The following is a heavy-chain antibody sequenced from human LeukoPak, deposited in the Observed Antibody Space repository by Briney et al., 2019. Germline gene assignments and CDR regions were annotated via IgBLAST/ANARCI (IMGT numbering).Heavy chain of an antibody. CDR2: ISSSSSYI. D-gene: IGHD6-6*01. J-gene: IGHJ4*02. CDR3: ARDSIAALGDFDY. CDR1: GFTVSSNY. V-gene: IGHV3-21*01. Sequence: GGSLRLSCAASGFTVSSNYMSWVRQAPGKGLEWVSSISSSSSYIYYADSVKGRFTISRDNAKNSLYLQMNSLRAEDTAVYYCARDSIAALGDFDYWGQGTLVTVSS.